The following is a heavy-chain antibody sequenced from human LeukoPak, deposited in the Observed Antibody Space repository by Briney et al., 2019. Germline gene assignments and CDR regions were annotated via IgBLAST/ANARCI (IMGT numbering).Heavy chain of an antibody. D-gene: IGHD6-6*01. J-gene: IGHJ4*02. CDR1: GGSFSGFY. V-gene: IGHV4-34*01. Sequence: QVLLQQWGAGLLKPSETLSLTCAVSGGSFSGFYWSWIRQPPGGGLEWIADINHSGTTNYNPPLKSRVTISVDTSKNQFSLNLKSMTAADTAVYYCTRQYSSSYYSDYWGQGTLVTVSS. CDR3: TRQYSSSYYSDY. CDR2: INHSGTT.